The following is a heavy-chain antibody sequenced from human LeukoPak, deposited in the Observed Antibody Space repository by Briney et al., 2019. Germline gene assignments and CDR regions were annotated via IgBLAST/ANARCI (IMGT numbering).Heavy chain of an antibody. J-gene: IGHJ2*01. CDR3: ARLYSSVIYWYFDL. D-gene: IGHD6-19*01. Sequence: SETLSLTRTVSGGSISSYYWSWIRQPAGKGLEWIGRIYTSGSTNYNPSLKSRVTMSVDTSKNQFSLKLSSVTAADTAVYYCARLYSSVIYWYFDLWGRGTLVTVSS. CDR2: IYTSGST. CDR1: GGSISSYY. V-gene: IGHV4-4*07.